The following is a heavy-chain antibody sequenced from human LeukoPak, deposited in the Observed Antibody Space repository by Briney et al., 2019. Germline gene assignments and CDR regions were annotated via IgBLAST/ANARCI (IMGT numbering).Heavy chain of an antibody. V-gene: IGHV3-53*01. CDR2: IYSGGST. CDR1: GFPVSSNY. D-gene: IGHD5-24*01. CDR3: AIDQMYYGIDV. Sequence: GSLRLSCAASGFPVSSNYMSWVRQAPGKGLEWVSVIYSGGSTYYADSVEGRFTISRDNAKNTLYLQMNSLRAEDTAVYYCAIDQMYYGIDVWGQGTTFTVSS. J-gene: IGHJ6*02.